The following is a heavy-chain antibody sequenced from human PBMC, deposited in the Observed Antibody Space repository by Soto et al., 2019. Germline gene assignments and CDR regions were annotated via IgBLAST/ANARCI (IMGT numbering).Heavy chain of an antibody. D-gene: IGHD3-16*01. CDR2: IYYSGSP. V-gene: IGHV4-31*03. Sequence: QVQLQESGPGLVKPSQTLSLTCTVSGGSISSGGYYWSWIRQHPGKSLEWIGSIYYSGSPYYNPSLKSRVTIAVYTSKTQFSLKLSSVTASDPAVYYCARGVLHWGQGTLVTVSS. J-gene: IGHJ4*02. CDR3: ARGVLH. CDR1: GGSISSGGYY.